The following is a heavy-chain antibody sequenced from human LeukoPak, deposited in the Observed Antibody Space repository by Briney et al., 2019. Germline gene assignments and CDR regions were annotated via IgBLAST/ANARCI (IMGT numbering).Heavy chain of an antibody. Sequence: PSQTPSLTCTVSGGSISSGDYYWSWIRQPPGKGLEWIGYIYYSGSTYYNPSLKSRVTISVDTSKNQFSLKLSSVTAADTAVYYCARLVVVTARGAFDIWGQGTMVTVSS. CDR1: GGSISSGDYY. CDR3: ARLVVVTARGAFDI. V-gene: IGHV4-30-4*01. CDR2: IYYSGST. J-gene: IGHJ3*02. D-gene: IGHD2-21*02.